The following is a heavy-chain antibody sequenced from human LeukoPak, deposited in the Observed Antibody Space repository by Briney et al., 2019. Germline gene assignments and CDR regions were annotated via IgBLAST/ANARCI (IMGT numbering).Heavy chain of an antibody. CDR2: IGSSINYI. CDR1: GFTYSSYS. D-gene: IGHD6-13*01. V-gene: IGHV3-21*01. J-gene: IGHJ6*02. Sequence: PGGSLRLSCAASGFTYSSYSMKWLRQAPGKGLEWVSFIGSSINYISYADSVKGRFTISRDNAKNSLYLQMNSLRAEDTAVYYCAREGYYSGMDVWGQGATVTVSS. CDR3: AREGYYSGMDV.